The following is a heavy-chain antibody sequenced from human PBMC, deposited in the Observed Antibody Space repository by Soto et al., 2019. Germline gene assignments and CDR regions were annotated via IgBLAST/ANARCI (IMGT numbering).Heavy chain of an antibody. J-gene: IGHJ2*01. CDR1: GGTFSSYA. Sequence: QVQLVQSGAEVKKPGSSVKVSCKASGGTFSSYAISWVRQAPGQGLEWMGGIIPIFGTANYAQKFQGRVTITADEATSKAYVELSSLRSEDTAVYYCARGPPGSSSWYWYFDLWGRGTLVSVSS. D-gene: IGHD6-13*01. V-gene: IGHV1-69*01. CDR2: IIPIFGTA. CDR3: ARGPPGSSSWYWYFDL.